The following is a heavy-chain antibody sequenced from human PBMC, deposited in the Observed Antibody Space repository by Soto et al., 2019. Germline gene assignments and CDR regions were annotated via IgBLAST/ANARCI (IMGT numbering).Heavy chain of an antibody. D-gene: IGHD3-16*01. CDR1: GFTVSSNY. Sequence: EVQLVESGGGLVQPGGSLRLSCAASGFTVSSNYMSWVRQAPGKGLEWVSVIYSGGSTYYADSVKGRFTISRDNSKNTLYLQMNSLRAEDTAVYYCARDEGDEPINWFDPWGQGTLVTVSS. J-gene: IGHJ5*02. CDR2: IYSGGST. CDR3: ARDEGDEPINWFDP. V-gene: IGHV3-66*01.